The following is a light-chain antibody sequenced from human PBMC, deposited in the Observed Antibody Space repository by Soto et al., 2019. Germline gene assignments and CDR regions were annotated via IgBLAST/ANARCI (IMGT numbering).Light chain of an antibody. J-gene: IGKJ2*01. CDR2: WAS. CDR3: QQYYITPHT. CDR1: QSVLYSSNNKNY. V-gene: IGKV4-1*01. Sequence: DIVMTQSPDSLAVSLGERATINCKSSQSVLYSSNNKNYLAWYQQKPGQPPKLLINWASTRESGVPDRFSGSGSGTDFTLTISSLQAEDVAVYYCQQYYITPHTFGQGTKLEIK.